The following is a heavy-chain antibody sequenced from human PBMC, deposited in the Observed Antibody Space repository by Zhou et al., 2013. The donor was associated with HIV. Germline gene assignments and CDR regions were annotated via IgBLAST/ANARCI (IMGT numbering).Heavy chain of an antibody. CDR1: GYSFTSYG. CDR2: ISPYDGNT. Sequence: QVQLVQSGAEVKKPGASVKVSCKASGYSFTSYGITWVRQAPGQGLEWMGRISPYDGNTIHAQKFQGRLSMATDTSTTTAYLEVRGLRSDDTAVYYCARNDGDGEFPLGYWGQGTLVTVSS. D-gene: IGHD4-17*01. J-gene: IGHJ4*02. CDR3: ARNDGDGEFPLGY. V-gene: IGHV1-18*01.